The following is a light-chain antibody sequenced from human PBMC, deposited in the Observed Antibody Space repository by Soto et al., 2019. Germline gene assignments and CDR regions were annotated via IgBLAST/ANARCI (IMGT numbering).Light chain of an antibody. Sequence: EIVMTQSPATLSVSPGERATLSCRASQSVSSNLAWYQHKPGQAPRLLIYGASTRATGIPARFSGGGSGTEFTLTISRLEPEDFAVYYCQQYGSSPRGFGGGTKVEIK. CDR1: QSVSSN. V-gene: IGKV3-15*01. J-gene: IGKJ4*01. CDR3: QQYGSSPRG. CDR2: GAS.